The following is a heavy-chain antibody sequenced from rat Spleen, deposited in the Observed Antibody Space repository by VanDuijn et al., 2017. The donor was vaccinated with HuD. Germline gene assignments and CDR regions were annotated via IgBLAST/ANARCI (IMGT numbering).Heavy chain of an antibody. V-gene: IGHV5-20*01. CDR3: TTGSGGYFDF. CDR2: ISPSGGST. D-gene: IGHD1-4*01. CDR1: GFTFSDYN. Sequence: EVQLVESGGGLVQPGRSLKLSCSASGFTFSDYNMAWVRQAPKKGLEWVATISPSGGSTYYRDSVKGRFTVSRDNAKSSLYLQMDSLRSEDTATYYCTTGSGGYFDFWGPGTMVTVSS. J-gene: IGHJ1*01.